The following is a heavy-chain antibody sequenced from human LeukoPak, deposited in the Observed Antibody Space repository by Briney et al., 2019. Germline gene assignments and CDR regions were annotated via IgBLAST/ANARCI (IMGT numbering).Heavy chain of an antibody. Sequence: ASVKVSCKASGYTFTSYYMHWVRQAPGQGLEWMGIINPSGGSTSYAQKFQGRVTITADESTSTAYMELSSLRSEDTAVYYCASRVTRDYWGQGTLVTVSS. D-gene: IGHD2-21*02. J-gene: IGHJ4*02. CDR3: ASRVTRDY. CDR1: GYTFTSYY. CDR2: INPSGGST. V-gene: IGHV1-46*01.